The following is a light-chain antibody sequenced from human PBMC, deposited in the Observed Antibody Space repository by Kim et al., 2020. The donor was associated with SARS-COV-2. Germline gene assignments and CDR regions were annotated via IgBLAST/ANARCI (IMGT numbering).Light chain of an antibody. CDR1: VLARKY. Sequence: SPGQTARITCSGDVLARKYARWFQQKPGQAPVLVIYRGSERPSGIPGRFSGSSSGTTVTLTISGAQVEDEADYYCYSTADNNRGVFGTGTKVTVL. V-gene: IGLV3-27*01. CDR2: RGS. CDR3: YSTADNNRGV. J-gene: IGLJ1*01.